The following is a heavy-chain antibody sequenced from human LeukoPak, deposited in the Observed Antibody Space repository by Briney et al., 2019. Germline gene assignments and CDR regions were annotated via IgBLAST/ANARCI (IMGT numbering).Heavy chain of an antibody. J-gene: IGHJ4*02. D-gene: IGHD2-2*01. V-gene: IGHV4-31*03. Sequence: SETLSLTCTVSGGSISSGRYYWSWIRQHPGKGLEWIGYIYYSGSTYYNPSLKSRVTISVDTSKNQFSLKLSSVTAADTAVYYCARGVMSDRSSTSCYDYWGQGTLVTVSS. CDR3: ARGVMSDRSSTSCYDY. CDR2: IYYSGST. CDR1: GGSISSGRYY.